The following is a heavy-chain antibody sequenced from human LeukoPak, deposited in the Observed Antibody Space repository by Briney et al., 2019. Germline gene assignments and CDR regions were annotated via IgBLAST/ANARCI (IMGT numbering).Heavy chain of an antibody. CDR1: GDSVSNNIAT. J-gene: IGHJ6*02. V-gene: IGHV6-1*01. D-gene: IGHD3-3*01. CDR3: AREDNFWSGYSGDGMDV. CDR2: TYYRSRWGN. Sequence: SQTLSLTCAISGDSVSNNIATWNWVRQSPSRGLEWLGRTYYRSRWGNDYAISVKSRITINPDTSRNQFSLQLNSVTPEDTAVYYCAREDNFWSGYSGDGMDVWGQGTTVTVSS.